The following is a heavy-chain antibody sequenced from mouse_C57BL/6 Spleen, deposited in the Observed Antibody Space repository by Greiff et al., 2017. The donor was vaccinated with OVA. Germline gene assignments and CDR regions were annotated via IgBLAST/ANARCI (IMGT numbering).Heavy chain of an antibody. CDR3: ARSGYGNPYDY. D-gene: IGHD2-10*02. J-gene: IGHJ2*01. V-gene: IGHV1-18*01. Sequence: VQLKESGPELVKPGASVKIPCKASGYTFTDYNMDWVKQSHGKSLEWIGDINPNNGGTNYNQKFKGKATLTVDKSSSTAYMELRSLTSEDTAVYYCARSGYGNPYDYWGQGTTLTVSS. CDR1: GYTFTDYN. CDR2: INPNNGGT.